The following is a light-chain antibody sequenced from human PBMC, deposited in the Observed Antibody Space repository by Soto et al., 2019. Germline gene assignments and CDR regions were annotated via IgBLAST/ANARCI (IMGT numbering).Light chain of an antibody. Sequence: QSVLTQPASVSGSPGQSITISCTGTSSDVGAYIYVSWYQQHPGKGPKLIIYEVTNRPSGISARFSGSKSGNTASLTISGLQPEDEADYYCSSHTSRSARVFGGGTKVTVL. CDR3: SSHTSRSARV. V-gene: IGLV2-14*01. CDR2: EVT. CDR1: SSDVGAYIY. J-gene: IGLJ3*02.